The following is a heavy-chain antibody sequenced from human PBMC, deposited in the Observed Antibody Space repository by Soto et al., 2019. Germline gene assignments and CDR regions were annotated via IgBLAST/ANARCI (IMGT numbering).Heavy chain of an antibody. J-gene: IGHJ6*02. CDR2: IYYSGST. CDR3: ARQSGSWDYYYYGMDV. V-gene: IGHV4-59*08. D-gene: IGHD6-13*01. CDR1: GGSISSYY. Sequence: SETLSLTCTVSGGSISSYYWSWIRQPPGKGLEWIGYIYYSGSTNYNPSLKSRVTISVDTSKNQFSLKLSSVTAADTAVYYCARQSGSWDYYYYGMDVWGQGTTVTVSS.